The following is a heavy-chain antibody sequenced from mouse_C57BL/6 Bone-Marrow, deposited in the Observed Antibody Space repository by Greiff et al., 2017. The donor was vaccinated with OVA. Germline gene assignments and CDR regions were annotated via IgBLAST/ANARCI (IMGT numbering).Heavy chain of an antibody. CDR2: IYPGNGDT. D-gene: IGHD1-1*01. J-gene: IGHJ4*01. CDR1: GYTFTSYN. CDR3: AMDYYGSGYYAMDY. Sequence: LQQSGAELVRPGASVKMSCKASGYTFTSYNMHWVKQTPRQGLEWIGAIYPGNGDTSYNQKFKGKATLTVDKSSSTAYMQLSSLTSEDSAVYYCAMDYYGSGYYAMDYWGQGTSVTVSS. V-gene: IGHV1-12*01.